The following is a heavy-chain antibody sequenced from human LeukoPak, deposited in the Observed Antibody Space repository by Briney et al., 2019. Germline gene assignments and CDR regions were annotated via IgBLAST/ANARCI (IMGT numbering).Heavy chain of an antibody. CDR2: ISWNSGSI. CDR3: AKDISGYESDVFDI. V-gene: IGHV3-9*01. CDR1: GFTFDDYA. Sequence: GRSLRLSCAASGFTFDDYAMHWVRQAPGKGLEWVSGISWNSGSIGYADSVKGRFTISRDNAKNSLYLQMNSLRAEDTALYYCAKDISGYESDVFDIWGQGTMVTVSS. D-gene: IGHD5-12*01. J-gene: IGHJ3*02.